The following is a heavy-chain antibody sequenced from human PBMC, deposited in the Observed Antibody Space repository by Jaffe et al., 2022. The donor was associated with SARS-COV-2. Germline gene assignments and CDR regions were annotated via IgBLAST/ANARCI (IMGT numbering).Heavy chain of an antibody. J-gene: IGHJ4*02. CDR3: AKDRSGFGVVID. V-gene: IGHV3-30*18. Sequence: QVQLVESGGGVVQPGRSLRLSCAASGFTFSSYGMHWVRQAPGKGLEWVAVISYDGSNKYYADSVKGRFTISRDNSKNTLYLQMNSLRAEDTAVYYCAKDRSGFGVVIDWGQGTLVTVSS. D-gene: IGHD3-3*01. CDR1: GFTFSSYG. CDR2: ISYDGSNK.